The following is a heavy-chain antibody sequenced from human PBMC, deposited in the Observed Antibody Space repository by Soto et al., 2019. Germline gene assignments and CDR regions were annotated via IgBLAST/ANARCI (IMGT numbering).Heavy chain of an antibody. Sequence: QVQLVESGGGVVQPGKSVRLSCVVTGFTFSRYGMHWVRQAPGKGLEWVAVIVYDGSKKYYADSVKGRFTISRDNSNNTLDLQMSSLRPEDTAIYYCAKGPVSSGWEYFQSWGQGTLVIVSS. CDR1: GFTFSRYG. V-gene: IGHV3-30*18. J-gene: IGHJ1*01. D-gene: IGHD6-19*01. CDR3: AKGPVSSGWEYFQS. CDR2: IVYDGSKK.